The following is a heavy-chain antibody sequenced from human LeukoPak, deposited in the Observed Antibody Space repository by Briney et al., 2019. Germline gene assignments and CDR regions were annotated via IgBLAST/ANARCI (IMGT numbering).Heavy chain of an antibody. D-gene: IGHD1-14*01. CDR1: GFTFSSYG. V-gene: IGHV3-30*18. J-gene: IGHJ4*02. CDR3: AKILPVGSYFDY. Sequence: PGRSLRLSCAASGFTFSSYGMHWVRQAPGKGLEWVAVISCDGSNKYYADSVKGRFTISRDNSKNTLYLQMNSLRAEDTAVYYCAKILPVGSYFDYWGQGTLVTVSS. CDR2: ISCDGSNK.